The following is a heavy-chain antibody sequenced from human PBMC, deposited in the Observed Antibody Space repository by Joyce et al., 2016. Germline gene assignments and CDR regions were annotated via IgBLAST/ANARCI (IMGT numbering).Heavy chain of an antibody. D-gene: IGHD2-15*01. V-gene: IGHV1-69*06. CDR3: ARLEVGGRSNWFDP. Sequence: QVQLVQSGAEVKQPGTSVKVSCQVSGGSFNNYAINWVRQAPGQGLEWMGGIIPLVGRVKYAQKFQGRVTIIADKSTATSHMELRSLRSEDTAVYYCARLEVGGRSNWFDPWGQGTLVTVSS. CDR2: IIPLVGRV. CDR1: GGSFNNYA. J-gene: IGHJ5*02.